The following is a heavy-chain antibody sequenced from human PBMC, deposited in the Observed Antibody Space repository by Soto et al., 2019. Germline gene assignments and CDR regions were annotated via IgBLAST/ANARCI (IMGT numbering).Heavy chain of an antibody. Sequence: ASVKVSCKASGGTFSSYAISWVRQAPGQGLEWMGGIIPIFGTANYAQKFQGRVTITADESTSTAHMELSSLRSEDTAVYYCAKVVPAAMGPENWFDPWGQGTLVTVSS. J-gene: IGHJ5*02. CDR3: AKVVPAAMGPENWFDP. D-gene: IGHD2-2*01. V-gene: IGHV1-69*13. CDR1: GGTFSSYA. CDR2: IIPIFGTA.